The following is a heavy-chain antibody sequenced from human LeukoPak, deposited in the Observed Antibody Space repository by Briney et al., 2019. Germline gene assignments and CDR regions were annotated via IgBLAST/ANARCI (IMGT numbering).Heavy chain of an antibody. CDR3: ARDLGYCSSTSCSLR. Sequence: GGSLRLSCAASGFTFSSYSMNWVRQAPGKGLEWVSSISSSSSYIYYADSVKGRFTISRDNAKNSLYLQMNSLRAEDTAVYYCARDLGYCSSTSCSLRWGQGTLVTVSS. CDR2: ISSSSSYI. V-gene: IGHV3-21*01. CDR1: GFTFSSYS. D-gene: IGHD2-2*01. J-gene: IGHJ4*02.